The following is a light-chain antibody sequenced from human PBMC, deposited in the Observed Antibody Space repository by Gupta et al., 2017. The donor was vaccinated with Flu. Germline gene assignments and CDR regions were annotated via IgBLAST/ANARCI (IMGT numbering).Light chain of an antibody. Sequence: EIVMTQSPATLSVSPGERATLSCRASQSVSSNLAWYQQKPGQAPRLLIYGASTRATGIPARFSGSGCGTEFTLTISSRQSEDFAVYYCQQYNNWPPGTFGQGTKVEIK. CDR3: QQYNNWPPGT. CDR1: QSVSSN. J-gene: IGKJ1*01. V-gene: IGKV3-15*01. CDR2: GAS.